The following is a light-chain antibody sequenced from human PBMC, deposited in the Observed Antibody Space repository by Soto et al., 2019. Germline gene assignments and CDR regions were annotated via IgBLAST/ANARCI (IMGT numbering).Light chain of an antibody. V-gene: IGLV2-14*01. Sequence: QSALTQPASVSGSPGQSITISCTGTSSDVGGYNYVSWYQQHPGKAPKLMIYDVSNRPSGVSNRFSGSKSGNTASLTISGLQAEDEADYYCSSYTSSSLRYVFVTGTKVTVL. CDR2: DVS. CDR1: SSDVGGYNY. CDR3: SSYTSSSLRYV. J-gene: IGLJ1*01.